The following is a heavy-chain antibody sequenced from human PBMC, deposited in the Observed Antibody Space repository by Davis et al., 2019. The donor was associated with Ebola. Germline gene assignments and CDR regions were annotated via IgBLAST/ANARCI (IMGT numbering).Heavy chain of an antibody. V-gene: IGHV3-74*01. CDR3: ARDVDRVRT. CDR2: ITSDGSAT. D-gene: IGHD1-1*01. CDR1: GFTFSSYW. Sequence: GESLKISCAASGFTFSSYWMHWVRQAPGKGLVWVSRITSDGSATGFADSVKGRFSISRDNAKNTVYLQMNSLRAEDTAVYYCARDVDRVRTWGQGTLVTVSS. J-gene: IGHJ4*02.